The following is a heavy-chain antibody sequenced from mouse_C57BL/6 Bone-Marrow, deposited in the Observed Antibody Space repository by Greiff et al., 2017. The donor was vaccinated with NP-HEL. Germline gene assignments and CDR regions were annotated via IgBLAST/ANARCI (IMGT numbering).Heavy chain of an antibody. J-gene: IGHJ4*01. CDR2: SRNKANAYTT. V-gene: IGHV7-1*01. Sequence: EVQGVESGGGLVKSGRSLRLSCATSGFTFSDFYMEWVRQAPGKGLAWIAASRNKANAYTTEYSASGKGRFIVTRDTSQSILYLQMNALRAEDTSIYYCARAAGDTYYAMDYWGQGTSVTVSS. CDR3: ARAAGDTYYAMDY. CDR1: GFTFSDFY. D-gene: IGHD3-3*01.